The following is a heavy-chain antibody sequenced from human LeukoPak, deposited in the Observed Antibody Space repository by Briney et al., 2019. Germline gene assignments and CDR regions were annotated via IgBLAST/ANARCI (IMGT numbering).Heavy chain of an antibody. Sequence: ASVKVSCKASGGTFSSYAISWVRQAPGQGFEWMGRIIPILGIANYAQKFQGRVTITADKSTSTAYMELSSLRSEDTAVYYCARAIYYYDSSGYYYFFDYWGQGTLVTVSS. D-gene: IGHD3-22*01. J-gene: IGHJ4*02. V-gene: IGHV1-69*04. CDR1: GGTFSSYA. CDR3: ARAIYYYDSSGYYYFFDY. CDR2: IIPILGIA.